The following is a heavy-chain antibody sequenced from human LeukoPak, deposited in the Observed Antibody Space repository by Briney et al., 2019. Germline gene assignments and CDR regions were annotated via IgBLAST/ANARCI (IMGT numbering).Heavy chain of an antibody. CDR1: GYTFTSYG. V-gene: IGHV1-18*01. CDR2: ISAYNGNT. Sequence: GASVKVSCKASGYTFTSYGISWVRQAPGQGLEWMGWISAYNGNTNYAQKLQGRVTMTTDTSTSTAYMELRSLRSDDTAVYYCVIGPPTPEGGAYDSSGYYLGWYWGQGTLVTVSS. J-gene: IGHJ4*02. CDR3: VIGPPTPEGGAYDSSGYYLGWY. D-gene: IGHD3-22*01.